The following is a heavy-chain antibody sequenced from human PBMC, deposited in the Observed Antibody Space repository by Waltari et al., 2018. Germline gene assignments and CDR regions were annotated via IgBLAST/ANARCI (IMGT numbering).Heavy chain of an antibody. CDR1: GGTFSSYA. J-gene: IGHJ6*02. Sequence: GGTFSSYAISWVRQAPGQGLEWMGGIIPIFGTANYAQKFQGRVTITTDESTSTAYMELSSLRSEDTAVYYCARGKRYYGSGSYGTFYYGMDVWGQGTTVTVSS. V-gene: IGHV1-69*05. CDR3: ARGKRYYGSGSYGTFYYGMDV. CDR2: IIPIFGTA. D-gene: IGHD3-10*01.